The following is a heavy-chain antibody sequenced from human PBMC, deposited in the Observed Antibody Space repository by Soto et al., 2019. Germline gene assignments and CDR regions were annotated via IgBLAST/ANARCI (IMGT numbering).Heavy chain of an antibody. CDR1: GGSISSGGYY. J-gene: IGHJ6*03. D-gene: IGHD2-15*01. CDR2: IYYSGST. CDR3: ARGGRGYCSGGSCYYYYYYMDV. Sequence: QVQLQESGPGLVKPSQTLSLTCTVSGGSISSGGYYWSWIRQHPGKGLEWIGYIYYSGSTYYNPSLKSRVTISVDTSKNQFSLKLSSVTAADTAVYYCARGGRGYCSGGSCYYYYYYMDVWGKGTTVTVSS. V-gene: IGHV4-31*03.